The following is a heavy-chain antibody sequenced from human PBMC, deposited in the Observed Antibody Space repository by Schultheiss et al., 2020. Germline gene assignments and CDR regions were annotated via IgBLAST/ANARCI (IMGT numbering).Heavy chain of an antibody. V-gene: IGHV3-30*18. CDR3: AKDRGLLYGFDI. D-gene: IGHD4-17*01. CDR1: GFTFSSYG. J-gene: IGHJ3*02. CDR2: ISYDGSNK. Sequence: SLRLSCAASGFTFSSYGMHWVRQAPGKGLEWVAVISYDGSNKYYADSVKGRFTISRDNSKNTLYLQMNSLRAEDTAVYYCAKDRGLLYGFDIWGQGTMVTVSS.